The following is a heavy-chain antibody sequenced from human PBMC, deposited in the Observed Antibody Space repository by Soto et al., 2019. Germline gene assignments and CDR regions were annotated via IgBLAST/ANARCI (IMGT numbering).Heavy chain of an antibody. Sequence: SETLSLTCTVSDGYINNHFWSWIRQPAGKGLEWIGHIYMSGTTTYNPSLKSRVTMSVDTPRNQFSLKVSSVTAADPAVYYCARITGGSPDFWGQGALVTVS. D-gene: IGHD7-27*01. CDR3: ARITGGSPDF. CDR1: DGYINNHF. V-gene: IGHV4-4*07. CDR2: IYMSGTT. J-gene: IGHJ4*02.